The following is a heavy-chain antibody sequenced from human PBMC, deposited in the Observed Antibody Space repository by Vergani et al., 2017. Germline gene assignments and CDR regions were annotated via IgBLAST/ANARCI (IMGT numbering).Heavy chain of an antibody. D-gene: IGHD5-24*01. CDR2: IIPIFGTA. V-gene: IGHV1-69*01. CDR3: AGGTRERSRDGYNPSDY. Sequence: QVQLVQSGAEVKKPGSSVKVSCKASGGTFSSYAISWVRQAPGQGLEWMGGIIPIFGTANYAQKFQGRVTITADESTSAAYMKLSSLRSEDTAVYYCAGGTRERSRDGYNPSDYWGQGTLVTVSS. CDR1: GGTFSSYA. J-gene: IGHJ4*02.